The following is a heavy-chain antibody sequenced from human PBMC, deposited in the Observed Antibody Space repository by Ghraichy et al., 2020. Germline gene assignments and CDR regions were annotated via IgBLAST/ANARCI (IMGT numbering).Heavy chain of an antibody. CDR1: GFTFSGNC. CDR2: IKQDGSEK. J-gene: IGHJ4*02. CDR3: AREHISGWYYFDY. Sequence: GGSLRLSCVASGFTFSGNCMSWVRQAPGKGLEWVASIKQDGSEKNYVDSVKGRFTISRDNAKNSLYLQMNSLRTEDTAVYYCAREHISGWYYFDYWGQGTLVTVSS. V-gene: IGHV3-7*03. D-gene: IGHD6-19*01.